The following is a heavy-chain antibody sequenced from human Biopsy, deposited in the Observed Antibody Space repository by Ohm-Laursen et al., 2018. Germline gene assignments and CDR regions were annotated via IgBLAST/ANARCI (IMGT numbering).Heavy chain of an antibody. V-gene: IGHV1-46*01. CDR1: GNTFATYH. CDR3: ARAGVGSDGTDSYYYGMDV. D-gene: IGHD5-24*01. J-gene: IGHJ6*02. Sequence: ASVKVSCKASGNTFATYHIHWVRQAPGQGLEWMGVISPSGATTSFSQKFQGRITMTRDTSTGTVYMDLNSLGSEDTAVYYCARAGVGSDGTDSYYYGMDVWGPGATVTVSS. CDR2: ISPSGATT.